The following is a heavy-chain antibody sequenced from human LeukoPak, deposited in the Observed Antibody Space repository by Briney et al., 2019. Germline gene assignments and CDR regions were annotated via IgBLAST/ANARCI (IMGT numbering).Heavy chain of an antibody. CDR2: ISNNGGYT. J-gene: IGHJ4*02. D-gene: IGHD2-15*01. Sequence: QTGGSLRLSCAASGFTFSSSAMSWVRQAPGKGLEWVSAISNNGGYTYYADSVQGRFTISRDNSKSTLCLQMNSLRAEDTGVYYCAKQLGYCSDGSCYFPYWGQGTLVTVSS. V-gene: IGHV3-23*01. CDR3: AKQLGYCSDGSCYFPY. CDR1: GFTFSSSA.